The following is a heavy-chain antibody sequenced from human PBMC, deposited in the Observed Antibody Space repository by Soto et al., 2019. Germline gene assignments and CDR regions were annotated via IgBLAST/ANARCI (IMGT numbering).Heavy chain of an antibody. CDR2: IYYKGSG. J-gene: IGHJ4*02. V-gene: IGHV4-59*01. CDR1: GGSINSYY. CDR3: ATLGSTPFDS. D-gene: IGHD1-26*01. Sequence: SETLSLTCTVSGGSINSYYWSWIRQPPGKGLEWIGYIYYKGSGDYNPSLKSRVTISVDTSKNQFSLKLSSVTAADTAVYYCATLGSTPFDSWGPGTLVTVSS.